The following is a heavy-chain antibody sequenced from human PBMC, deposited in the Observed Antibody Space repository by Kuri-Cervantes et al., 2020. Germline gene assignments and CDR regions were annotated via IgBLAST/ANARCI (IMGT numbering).Heavy chain of an antibody. CDR3: AAYDSSGYYYGH. D-gene: IGHD3-22*01. V-gene: IGHV4-59*01. CDR2: IYYSGST. J-gene: IGHJ4*02. CDR1: GGSISSYY. Sequence: GSLRLSCTVSGGSISSYYWSWTRQPPGKGLEWIGYIYYSGSTNYNPSLKSRVTISVDTSKNQFSLKLSSVTAADTAVYYCAAYDSSGYYYGHWGQGTLVTVSS.